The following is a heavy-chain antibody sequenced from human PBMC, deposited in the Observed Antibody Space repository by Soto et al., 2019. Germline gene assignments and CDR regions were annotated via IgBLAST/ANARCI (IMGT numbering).Heavy chain of an antibody. CDR1: GFTFSSYA. V-gene: IGHV3-30-3*01. J-gene: IGHJ6*02. CDR2: ISYDGSNK. CDR3: AREGGHCSGGSCYSDGMDV. D-gene: IGHD2-15*01. Sequence: QVQLVESGGGVVQPGRSLRLSCAASGFTFSSYAMHWVRQAPGKGLEWVAVISYDGSNKYYADSVKGRFTISRDNSKNTLYLQINSLRAEDTAVYYCAREGGHCSGGSCYSDGMDVWGQGTTVTVSS.